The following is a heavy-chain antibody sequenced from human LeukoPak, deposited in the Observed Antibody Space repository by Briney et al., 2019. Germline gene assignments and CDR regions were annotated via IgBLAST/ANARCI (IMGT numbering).Heavy chain of an antibody. CDR3: ARGSSGSYYNSRFDY. V-gene: IGHV3-23*01. J-gene: IGHJ4*02. D-gene: IGHD3-10*01. CDR2: ICGSGGCP. CDR1: GFTFKHYA. Sequence: GGSLRLSCEVSGFTFKHYAMNWVRQAPGKGLEWVPAICGSGGCPYYADFVRGRFTISRDNSRNTVYLQMSSLRAEDTAVYYCARGSSGSYYNSRFDYWGQGSLVTVSS.